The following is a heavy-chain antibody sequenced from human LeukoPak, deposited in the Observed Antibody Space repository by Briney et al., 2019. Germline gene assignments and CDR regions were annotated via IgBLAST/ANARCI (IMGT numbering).Heavy chain of an antibody. D-gene: IGHD3-16*02. CDR3: ARDLLGYNYHYMDV. Sequence: GGSLRLSCAASGFTFSSYSMNWVRQAPGKGLEWVSSISSSSSYIYYADSLKGRFTISRDNAKNSLYLQMNSLRGEDTAVCYCARDLLGYNYHYMDVWGKGTTVTVSS. V-gene: IGHV3-21*01. CDR1: GFTFSSYS. J-gene: IGHJ6*03. CDR2: ISSSSSYI.